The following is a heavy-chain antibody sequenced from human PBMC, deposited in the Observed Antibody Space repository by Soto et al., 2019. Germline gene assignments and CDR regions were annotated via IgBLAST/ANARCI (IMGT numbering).Heavy chain of an antibody. Sequence: SETLSLTCTVSGGSISSGDYYWSWIRQPPGKGLEWIGYIYYSGSTYYNPSLKSRVTISVDTSKNQFSLKLSSVTAADTAVYYCARDRRYSYGSFDYWGQGTLVT. J-gene: IGHJ4*02. V-gene: IGHV4-30-4*01. CDR3: ARDRRYSYGSFDY. D-gene: IGHD5-18*01. CDR2: IYYSGST. CDR1: GGSISSGDYY.